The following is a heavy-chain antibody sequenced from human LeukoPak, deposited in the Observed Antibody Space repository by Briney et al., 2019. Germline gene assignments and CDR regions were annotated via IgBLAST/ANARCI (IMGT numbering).Heavy chain of an antibody. CDR3: AKEEKSTWGSWYFDL. CDR2: ISGSGGST. V-gene: IGHV3-23*01. Sequence: PGGSLRLSCAASGFTFSSYAMSWVRQAPGKGLEWDSAISGSGGSTYYADSVKGRFTISRDNSKNTLYLQMNSLRAEDTAVYYCAKEEKSTWGSWYFDLWGRGTLVTVSS. D-gene: IGHD7-27*01. J-gene: IGHJ2*01. CDR1: GFTFSSYA.